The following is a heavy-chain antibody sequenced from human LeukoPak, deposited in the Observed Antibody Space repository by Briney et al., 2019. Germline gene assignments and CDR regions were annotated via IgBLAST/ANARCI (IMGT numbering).Heavy chain of an antibody. Sequence: GGSLRLSCAASGFTFSNSAMTWVRQAPGKGLEWVSAISAGGSDTIYTDSVKDRFTISRDNSKNTLYLQMNSLRAEDTAVYYCAKGGNSAPLDYWGQGALVTVSS. CDR2: ISAGGSDT. V-gene: IGHV3-23*01. J-gene: IGHJ4*02. D-gene: IGHD1-7*01. CDR3: AKGGNSAPLDY. CDR1: GFTFSNSA.